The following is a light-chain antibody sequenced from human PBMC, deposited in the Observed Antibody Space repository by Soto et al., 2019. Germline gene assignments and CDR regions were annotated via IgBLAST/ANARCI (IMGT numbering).Light chain of an antibody. V-gene: IGKV3-20*01. J-gene: IGKJ1*01. CDR1: QSVSSN. CDR3: QQYGSSPPT. CDR2: GAS. Sequence: EIVLTQSPGPRSLSPGERATLSCRASQSVSSNLAWYQKKPGQGPRLLIYGASSRATGTPDRFSGSGSGTDFNLTVNRLETEDFALYYCQQYGSSPPTFGQGTKVDI.